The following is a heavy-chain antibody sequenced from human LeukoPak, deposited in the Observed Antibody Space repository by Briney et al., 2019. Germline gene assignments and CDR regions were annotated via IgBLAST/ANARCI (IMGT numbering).Heavy chain of an antibody. Sequence: ASVKVSCKASGGTFSSYAISWVRQAPGQGLEWMGRIIPILGIANYAQKFQGRVTITADKSTSTAYMELSSLRSEDTAVYYCARDSYDILTGYSTYYFDYWGQGTLVTVSS. V-gene: IGHV1-69*04. CDR2: IIPILGIA. CDR1: GGTFSSYA. CDR3: ARDSYDILTGYSTYYFDY. D-gene: IGHD3-9*01. J-gene: IGHJ4*02.